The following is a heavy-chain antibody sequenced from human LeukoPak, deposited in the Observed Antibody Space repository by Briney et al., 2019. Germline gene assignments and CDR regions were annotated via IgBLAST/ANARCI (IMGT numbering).Heavy chain of an antibody. J-gene: IGHJ5*02. CDR2: IIPIFGTA. D-gene: IGHD2-2*01. CDR1: GGTFSSYA. V-gene: IGHV1-69*13. CDR3: ARGGDIVVVPATERGWFDP. Sequence: SVKVSCKASGGTFSSYAISWVRQAPGQGLEWMGGIIPIFGTANYAQKFQGRVTITADESTSTAYMELSSLRSEDTAVYYCARGGDIVVVPATERGWFDPWGQGTLVTVSS.